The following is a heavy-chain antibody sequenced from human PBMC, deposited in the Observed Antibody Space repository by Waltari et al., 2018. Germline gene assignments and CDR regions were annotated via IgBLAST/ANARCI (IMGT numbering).Heavy chain of an antibody. CDR1: GVTFSAYG. CDR3: AKDQCWNCYILDV. Sequence: QVQLVESGGGVVQPGKSLRVSCEVSGVTFSAYGMHWVRQAPGKGLEWVAVISEDGSNGYYADSVKGRFTISRDNSDNTVYLQMNSLRPEDTAVYYCAKDQCWNCYILDVWGQGTTVTVS. CDR2: ISEDGSNG. J-gene: IGHJ6*02. V-gene: IGHV3-30*18. D-gene: IGHD1-7*01.